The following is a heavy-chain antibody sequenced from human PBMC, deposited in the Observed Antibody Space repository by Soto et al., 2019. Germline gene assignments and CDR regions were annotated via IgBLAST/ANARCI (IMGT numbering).Heavy chain of an antibody. CDR1: RFTLRNYG. J-gene: IGHJ4*02. V-gene: IGHV3-23*01. CDR3: AKVDWEIVDY. Sequence: GGSLRLSCAASRFTLRNYGISWVRQAPGKGLEWVSGFSTDGGTQYADSVKGRFTISRDNSKNIVYLHMNSLRVEDTAVYFCAKVDWEIVDYWGQGTQVTVSS. D-gene: IGHD3-9*01. CDR2: FSTDGGT.